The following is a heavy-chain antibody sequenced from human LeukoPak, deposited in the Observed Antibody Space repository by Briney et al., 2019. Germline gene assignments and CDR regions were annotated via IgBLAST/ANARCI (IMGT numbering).Heavy chain of an antibody. J-gene: IGHJ6*03. V-gene: IGHV1-2*02. CDR3: ARGVSSVEYYYYYMDV. D-gene: IGHD3-10*01. CDR2: INPNSGGT. Sequence: ASVKVSCKASGYTFTGYYMHWVRQAPGQGLEWMGWINPNSGGTNYAQKFQGRVTMTRDTSISTAYMELSRLRSDDTAVYYCARGVSSVEYYYYYMDVWGKGTTVTISS. CDR1: GYTFTGYY.